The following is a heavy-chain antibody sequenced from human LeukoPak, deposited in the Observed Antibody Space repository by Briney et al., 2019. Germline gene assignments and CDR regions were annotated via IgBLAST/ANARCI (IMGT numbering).Heavy chain of an antibody. CDR3: ASFSGSYVYNWFDP. CDR2: INHSGST. V-gene: IGHV4-34*01. Sequence: SETLSLTCAVYGGSISGYYWSWIRQPPGKGLEWIGEINHSGSTNYNPSLKSRVTISVDTSKNQFSLKLSSVTAADTAVYYCASFSGSYVYNWFDPWGQGTLVTVSS. D-gene: IGHD1-26*01. J-gene: IGHJ5*02. CDR1: GGSISGYY.